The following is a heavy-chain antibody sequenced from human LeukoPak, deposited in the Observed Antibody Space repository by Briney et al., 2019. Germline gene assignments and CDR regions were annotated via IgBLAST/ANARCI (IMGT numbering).Heavy chain of an antibody. CDR2: IIPICGTA. J-gene: IGHJ4*02. Sequence: SVKVSCKAFGGTFSSYAISWVRQAPGQGLECMGGIIPICGTANYAQKFQGRVTITADESTSTAYMELSSLRAEDTAVYYCARARWEPTYYFDYWGQGTLVTVSS. D-gene: IGHD1-26*01. CDR1: GGTFSSYA. CDR3: ARARWEPTYYFDY. V-gene: IGHV1-69*13.